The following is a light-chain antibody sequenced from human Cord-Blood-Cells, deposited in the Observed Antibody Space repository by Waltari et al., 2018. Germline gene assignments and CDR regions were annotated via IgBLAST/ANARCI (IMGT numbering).Light chain of an antibody. CDR2: YDS. CDR1: NIGSKS. V-gene: IGLV3-21*04. Sequence: SYVLTQPPSVSVAPGKTARITRGGNNIGSKSEHWYQQKPGQAPVLVIYYDSDRPSGIPERFSGSNSGNTATLTISRVEAGDEADYYCQVWDSSSDHWVFGGGTKLTVL. CDR3: QVWDSSSDHWV. J-gene: IGLJ3*02.